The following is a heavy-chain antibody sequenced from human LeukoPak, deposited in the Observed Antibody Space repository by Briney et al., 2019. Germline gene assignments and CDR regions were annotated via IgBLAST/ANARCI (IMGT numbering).Heavy chain of an antibody. Sequence: GESLKISCKGSGYTFTTSWIAWVCQMPGKGLEWMGIIYPGDSTTRYCPSFQGQVTMSADKSISTAYLQWSSLKASDTAMYYCARRGNFDWFIDYWGQGTLVTVSS. CDR2: IYPGDSTT. J-gene: IGHJ4*02. V-gene: IGHV5-51*01. CDR1: GYTFTTSW. CDR3: ARRGNFDWFIDY. D-gene: IGHD3-9*01.